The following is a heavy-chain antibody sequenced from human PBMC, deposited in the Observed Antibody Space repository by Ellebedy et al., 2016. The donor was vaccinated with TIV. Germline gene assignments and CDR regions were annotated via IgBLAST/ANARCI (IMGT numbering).Heavy chain of an antibody. CDR1: GFSFCSYW. CDR2: IYQDGSDQ. Sequence: PGGSLRLSCAASGFSFCSYWMSWVRQAPGKGLEWVANIYQDGSDQNYVDSVKGRFTISRDDANNLLFLQMNSLRAEDTAVYYCVRRGSYGDYAVQVNSWFDPWGRGTLVTVSS. V-gene: IGHV3-7*01. J-gene: IGHJ5*02. D-gene: IGHD4-17*01. CDR3: VRRGSYGDYAVQVNSWFDP.